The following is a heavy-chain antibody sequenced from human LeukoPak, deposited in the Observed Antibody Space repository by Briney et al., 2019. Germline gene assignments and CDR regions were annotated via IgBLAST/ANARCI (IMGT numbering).Heavy chain of an antibody. CDR2: ISSSSSYT. CDR1: GFTFSDYY. J-gene: IGHJ4*02. Sequence: GGSLRLSCAASGFTFSDYYMSWIRQAPGKGLEWVSYISSSSSYTNYADSVKGRFTISRDNSKNTLYLQINSLRAEDTAVYYCARVPTGGYYFDYWGQGTLVTVSS. CDR3: ARVPTGGYYFDY. V-gene: IGHV3-11*06. D-gene: IGHD1-1*01.